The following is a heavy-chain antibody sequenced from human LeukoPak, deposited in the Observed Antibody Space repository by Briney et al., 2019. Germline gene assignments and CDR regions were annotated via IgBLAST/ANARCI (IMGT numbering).Heavy chain of an antibody. J-gene: IGHJ3*02. V-gene: IGHV3-74*01. CDR3: ARAMSGPATFDI. CDR1: GFTFSSYW. D-gene: IGHD3-3*01. CDR2: INSAGSST. Sequence: GGSLRLSCAASGFTFSSYWMHWVRQAPGKGLVWVSRINSAGSSTNYADSVKGRFTISRDNAKNTLYLQMSSLRAEDTAVYYCARAMSGPATFDIWGQGQWSPSLQ.